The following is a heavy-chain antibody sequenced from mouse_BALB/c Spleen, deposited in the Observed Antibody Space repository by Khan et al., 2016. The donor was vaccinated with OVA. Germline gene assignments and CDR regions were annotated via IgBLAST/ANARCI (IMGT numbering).Heavy chain of an antibody. Sequence: EVELVESGGGLVKPGGSLKVSCAASGFTFSNYAMSWVRQTPEKRLEWVASISTGDTTYYPDSVKGRITISRDTARYILDLQMSSLRSDDTAMYYCARDYWFVYWGQGTLVTVSA. CDR2: ISTGDTT. J-gene: IGHJ3*01. CDR3: ARDYWFVY. CDR1: GFTFSNYA. V-gene: IGHV5-6-5*01.